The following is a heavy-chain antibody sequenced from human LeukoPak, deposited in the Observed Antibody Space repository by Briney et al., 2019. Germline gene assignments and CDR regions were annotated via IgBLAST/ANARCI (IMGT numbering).Heavy chain of an antibody. D-gene: IGHD3-22*01. Sequence: PSETLSLTCTVSGGSISGYYWSWIRQPPGKGLEWIGEINHSGSTNYNPSLKSRVTISVDTSKNQFSLKLSSVTAADTAVYYCARGSSDSSGYYIDYWGQGTLVTVSS. CDR1: GGSISGYY. J-gene: IGHJ4*02. V-gene: IGHV4-34*01. CDR3: ARGSSDSSGYYIDY. CDR2: INHSGST.